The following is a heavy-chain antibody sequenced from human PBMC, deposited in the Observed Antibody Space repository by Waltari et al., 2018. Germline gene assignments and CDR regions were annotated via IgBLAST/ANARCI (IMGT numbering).Heavy chain of an antibody. CDR3: ARGIWSGYYTHFDY. V-gene: IGHV4-34*01. Sequence: QVQLQQWGAGLLKPSETLSLTCAVYGGSFSGYYWSWIRQPPGKGLEWIGEINHSGSTNYNPSLKSRVTISVDTSKNQFSLKLSSVTAADTAVYYCARGIWSGYYTHFDYWGQGTLVTVSS. CDR2: INHSGST. J-gene: IGHJ4*02. D-gene: IGHD3-3*01. CDR1: GGSFSGYY.